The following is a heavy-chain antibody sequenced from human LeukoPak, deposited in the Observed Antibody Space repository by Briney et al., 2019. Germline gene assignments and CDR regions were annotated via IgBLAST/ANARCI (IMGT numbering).Heavy chain of an antibody. CDR1: GFTFSRSW. Sequence: GGSLRLSCAASGFTFSRSWIGWVRQAPGKGREWVANIKQDGTSKYYVDSVMGRFTISRDNAENSVYLQMNSLSAGDTAVYYCARHGDYCFDLWGPGTRVTVSS. CDR3: ARHGDYCFDL. V-gene: IGHV3-7*02. J-gene: IGHJ4*02. CDR2: IKQDGTSK. D-gene: IGHD2-21*01.